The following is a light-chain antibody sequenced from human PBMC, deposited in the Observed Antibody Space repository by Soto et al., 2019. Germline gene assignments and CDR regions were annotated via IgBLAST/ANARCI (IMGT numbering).Light chain of an antibody. V-gene: IGLV2-14*03. CDR2: DVT. J-gene: IGLJ2*01. CDR3: SSYSSDTTPVI. Sequence: QSALTQPASVSGSPGQSITISCTGSSSDIRVYHYVSWYQQHPGTAPKLLIYDVTDRPSGVSNRFSGFKSGNTASLTISGLQAEDEADYYCSSYSSDTTPVIFGGGTKLTVL. CDR1: SSDIRVYHY.